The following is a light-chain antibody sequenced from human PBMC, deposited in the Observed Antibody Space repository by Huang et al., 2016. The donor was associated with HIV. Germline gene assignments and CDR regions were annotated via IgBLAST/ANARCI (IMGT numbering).Light chain of an antibody. V-gene: IGKV3-15*01. Sequence: MVMTQSPATLSVSPGEGATLSCRASQSVSSYLAWYQLKPGQAPRLLIYGASTRATDVPARFSGSGSWTEFTLTISSLQSEDCAIYYCQHYKNWPYTFGQGTKLEIK. CDR2: GAS. J-gene: IGKJ2*01. CDR1: QSVSSY. CDR3: QHYKNWPYT.